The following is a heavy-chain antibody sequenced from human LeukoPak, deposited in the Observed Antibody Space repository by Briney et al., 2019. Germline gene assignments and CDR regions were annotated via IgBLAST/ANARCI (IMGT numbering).Heavy chain of an antibody. Sequence: GGSLRLSCAASGFTFSSYSMNWVRQAPGKGLEWVSYISSSSSTIYYADSVKGRFTISRDNAKNSLYLQMNSLRDDDTAVYYCARPHVQSGYSGFALDYWGQGTLVTVSS. V-gene: IGHV3-48*02. CDR2: ISSSSSTI. D-gene: IGHD5-12*01. J-gene: IGHJ4*02. CDR1: GFTFSSYS. CDR3: ARPHVQSGYSGFALDY.